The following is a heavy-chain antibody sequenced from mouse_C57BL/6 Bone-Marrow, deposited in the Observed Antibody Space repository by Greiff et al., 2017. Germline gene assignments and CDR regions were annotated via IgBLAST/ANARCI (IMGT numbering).Heavy chain of an antibody. V-gene: IGHV5-6*01. CDR3: ASNYYGSSYDY. CDR1: GFTFSSYG. Sequence: EVMLVESGGDLVKPGGSLKLSCAASGFTFSSYGMSWVRQTPDKRLEWVATISSGGSYTYYPDSVKGRFTISRDKAKNTLYLQMSSLKSEDTAMYYCASNYYGSSYDYWGQGTTLTVSS. J-gene: IGHJ2*01. D-gene: IGHD1-1*01. CDR2: ISSGGSYT.